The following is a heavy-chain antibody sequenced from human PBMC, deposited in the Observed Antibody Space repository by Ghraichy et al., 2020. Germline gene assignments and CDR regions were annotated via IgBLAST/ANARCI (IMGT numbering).Heavy chain of an antibody. V-gene: IGHV4-59*01. CDR2: IYYSGST. CDR1: GGSISSYY. D-gene: IGHD1-26*01. CDR3: AREGGAGSYDY. Sequence: SETLSLTCTVSGGSISSYYWCWIRQPPGKGLEWIGYIYYSGSTNYNPSLKSRVTISVDTSKNQFSLKLSSVTAADTAVYYCAREGGAGSYDYWGQGTLVTVSS. J-gene: IGHJ4*02.